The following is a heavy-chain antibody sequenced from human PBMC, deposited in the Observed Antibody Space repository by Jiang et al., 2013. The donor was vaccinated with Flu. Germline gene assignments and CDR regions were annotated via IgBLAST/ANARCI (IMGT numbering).Heavy chain of an antibody. V-gene: IGHV1-46*01. Sequence: QLVESGAEVKKPGASVKISCKASGYSFTNYNIHWVRQAPGQGLEGMGIINPSGGSTSYAEKLRGRVTMTRDRSTSTVYMELSSLRSEDTAIYYCARGEQQYGAGTYYSYYWGQGTLVTVSS. CDR1: GYSFTNYN. CDR3: ARGEQQYGAGTYYSYY. D-gene: IGHD3-10*01. J-gene: IGHJ4*02. CDR2: INPSGGST.